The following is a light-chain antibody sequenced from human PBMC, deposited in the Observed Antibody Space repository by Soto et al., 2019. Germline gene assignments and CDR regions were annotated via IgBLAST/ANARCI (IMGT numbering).Light chain of an antibody. CDR3: QQLNSDSWT. J-gene: IGKJ1*01. V-gene: IGKV1-9*01. Sequence: DIQLTQSPSFLSASVGDRVTITCRASQGISSYLAWYQQKPGMAPKLLIYAASKLQSGVPSRFSGSESGTEFTLTISSLQPEDFATYYCQQLNSDSWTFGQGTKVEIK. CDR1: QGISSY. CDR2: AAS.